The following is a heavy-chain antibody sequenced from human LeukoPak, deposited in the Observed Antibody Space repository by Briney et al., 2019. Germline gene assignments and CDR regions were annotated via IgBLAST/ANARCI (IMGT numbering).Heavy chain of an antibody. J-gene: IGHJ4*02. Sequence: SVKVSCKASGGTFSSYAINWVRQAPGQGLEWMGGIIPIFGTANYAQKFQGRVTITTDESTSTAYMELSSLRSEDTAVYYCARDYGGLNYFDYWGQGTLVTVSS. V-gene: IGHV1-69*05. CDR3: ARDYGGLNYFDY. CDR2: IIPIFGTA. CDR1: GGTFSSYA. D-gene: IGHD4-23*01.